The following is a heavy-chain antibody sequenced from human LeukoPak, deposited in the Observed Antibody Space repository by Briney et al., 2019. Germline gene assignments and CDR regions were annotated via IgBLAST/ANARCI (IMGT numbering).Heavy chain of an antibody. D-gene: IGHD3-10*01. CDR3: ARHRSMVRGVITLYYFDY. V-gene: IGHV4-59*08. Sequence: PSETLSLTYTVSGGSISSYYWSWIRQPPGKGLEWIGYIYYSGSTNYNPSLKSRVTISVDTSKNQFSLKLSSVTAADTAVYYCARHRSMVRGVITLYYFDYWGQGTLVTVSS. CDR2: IYYSGST. J-gene: IGHJ4*02. CDR1: GGSISSYY.